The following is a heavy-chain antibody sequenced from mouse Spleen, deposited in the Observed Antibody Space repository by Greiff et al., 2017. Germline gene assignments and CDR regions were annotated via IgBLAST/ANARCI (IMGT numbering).Heavy chain of an antibody. D-gene: IGHD1-2*01. J-gene: IGHJ2*01. CDR3: ARDFTTADYFDY. CDR2: ISSGSSTI. Sequence: EVKLVESGGGLVKPGGSLKLSCAASGFTFSDYGMHWVRQAPEKGLEWVAYISSGSSTIYYADTVKGRFTISRDNAKNTLFLQMTSLRSEDTAMYYCARDFTTADYFDYWGQGTTLTVSS. CDR1: GFTFSDYG. V-gene: IGHV5-17*01.